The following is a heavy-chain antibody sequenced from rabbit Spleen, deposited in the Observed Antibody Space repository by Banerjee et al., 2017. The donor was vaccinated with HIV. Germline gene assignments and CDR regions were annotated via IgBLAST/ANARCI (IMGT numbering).Heavy chain of an antibody. D-gene: IGHD1-1*01. CDR1: GFGLSSSYY. V-gene: IGHV1S40*01. J-gene: IGHJ4*01. CDR2: IYITGGST. Sequence: QSLEESGGDLVKPGASLTLTCTASGFGLSSSYYLCCVRQAPGKGLEWIACIYITGGSTYYASWAKGRFTISETSSTTVTLQMTSLTAADTATYFCARDVDTIYFRFSLWGPGTLVTVS. CDR3: ARDVDTIYFRFSL.